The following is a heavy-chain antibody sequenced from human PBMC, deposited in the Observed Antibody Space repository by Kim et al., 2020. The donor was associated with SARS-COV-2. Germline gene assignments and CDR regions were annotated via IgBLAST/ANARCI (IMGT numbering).Heavy chain of an antibody. Sequence: SETLSLTCTVSGGSISSSSYYWGWIRQPPGKGLEWIGSIYYSGSTYYNPSLKSRVTISVDTSKNQFSLKLSSVTAADTAVYYCARHLGARRRYGYNNGDYFDYWGQGTLVTVSS. CDR2: IYYSGST. V-gene: IGHV4-39*01. D-gene: IGHD3-9*01. CDR3: ARHLGARRRYGYNNGDYFDY. CDR1: GGSISSSSYY. J-gene: IGHJ4*02.